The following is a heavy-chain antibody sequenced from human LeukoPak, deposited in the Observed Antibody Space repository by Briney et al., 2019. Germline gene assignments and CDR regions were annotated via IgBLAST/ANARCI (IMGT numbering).Heavy chain of an antibody. J-gene: IGHJ1*01. Sequence: SEALSLTCAVYGGSFSGYYWSWIRQPPGKGLEWIGEINHSGSTNYNPSLKSRVTISVDTSKNQFSLKLSSVTAADTAVYYCARGNSGWYVYFQHWGQGTLVTVSS. D-gene: IGHD6-19*01. CDR3: ARGNSGWYVYFQH. V-gene: IGHV4-34*01. CDR1: GGSFSGYY. CDR2: INHSGST.